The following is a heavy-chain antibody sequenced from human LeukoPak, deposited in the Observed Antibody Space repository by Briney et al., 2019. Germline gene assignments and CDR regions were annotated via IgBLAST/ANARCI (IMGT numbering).Heavy chain of an antibody. CDR2: IYYSGST. CDR1: GGSISSYY. Sequence: PSETLSLTCTVSGGSISSYYWSWIRQPPGKGLEWIGYIYYSGSTNYNPSLKSRVTISVDTSKKQFSLKLSSVTAADAAVYYCVTYYFDSSGPKKNYWGQGTLVTVSS. J-gene: IGHJ4*02. V-gene: IGHV4-59*12. CDR3: VTYYFDSSGPKKNY. D-gene: IGHD3-22*01.